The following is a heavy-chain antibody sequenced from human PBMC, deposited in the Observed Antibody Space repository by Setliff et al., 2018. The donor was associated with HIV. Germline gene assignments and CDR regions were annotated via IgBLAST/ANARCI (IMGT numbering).Heavy chain of an antibody. CDR3: ARDSGNTGSYLGYRVPFAH. CDR2: IAPNSGGT. V-gene: IGHV1-2*02. Sequence: ASVKVSCKASGYTLTDFYIHWVRQAPGQGLEWMGWIAPNSGGTGYAENFQGRVTMTRDTSVNTAYMELSSLKIEDTATYFCARDSGNTGSYLGYRVPFAHWGQGTVVTVSS. J-gene: IGHJ4*02. CDR1: GYTLTDFY. D-gene: IGHD5-12*01.